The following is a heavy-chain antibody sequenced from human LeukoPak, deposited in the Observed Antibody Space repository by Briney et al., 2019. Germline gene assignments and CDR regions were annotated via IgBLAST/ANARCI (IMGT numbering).Heavy chain of an antibody. J-gene: IGHJ4*02. CDR1: GFTFSHFS. Sequence: PGGSLRLSCATSGFTFSHFSFKWVRQAPGKGLEWVASIYVTGDYIYYADSVKGRATISRDNAKNSVYPQMNSLRADDTAIYYCAREFNTIGNFDFWGQGILVTVSS. CDR3: AREFNTIGNFDF. V-gene: IGHV3-21*01. D-gene: IGHD3-10*01. CDR2: IYVTGDYI.